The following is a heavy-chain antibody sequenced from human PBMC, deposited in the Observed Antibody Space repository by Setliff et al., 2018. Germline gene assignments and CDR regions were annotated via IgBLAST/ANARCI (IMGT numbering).Heavy chain of an antibody. CDR2: INPNSGGT. Sequence: ASVKVSCKTSAYSFTDYYIQWVRQAPGQGLERMGWINPNSGGTKYSPKFQGRVAMTRDTSVTTAFLELSGLTYDDTAVYYCARGGSIYDHVWGSYRFVDSWGQGTLVTVSS. V-gene: IGHV1-2*02. J-gene: IGHJ4*02. CDR3: ARGGSIYDHVWGSYRFVDS. CDR1: AYSFTDYY. D-gene: IGHD3-16*02.